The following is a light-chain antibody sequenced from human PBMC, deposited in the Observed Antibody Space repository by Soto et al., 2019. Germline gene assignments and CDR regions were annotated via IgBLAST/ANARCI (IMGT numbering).Light chain of an antibody. V-gene: IGKV3-20*01. CDR2: GAS. Sequence: DIVLTQSPGTLSMSPGEKATLSCRASQSVSSNYLAWYQQKPGQAPRLLIYGASSRATGIPDRFSGSGSGTDFTLTVSRLEPEDFAVYYCQQYDRSPRWTFGQGTKVEIK. CDR1: QSVSSNY. J-gene: IGKJ1*01. CDR3: QQYDRSPRWT.